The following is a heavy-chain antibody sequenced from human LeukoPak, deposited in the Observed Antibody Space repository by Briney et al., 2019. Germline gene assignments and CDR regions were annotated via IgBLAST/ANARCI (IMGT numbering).Heavy chain of an antibody. D-gene: IGHD6-19*01. Sequence: GGSLRLSCAASGFTFRDFGMHWVRQAPGKGLEWVAIISYDGRSNYADFVKGRFTISRDNPKNTVYLQMSSVRPEDTAMYHCAKDTGYSSLWGQGTLVTVS. CDR3: AKDTGYSSL. CDR1: GFTFRDFG. CDR2: ISYDGRS. V-gene: IGHV3-30*18. J-gene: IGHJ4*02.